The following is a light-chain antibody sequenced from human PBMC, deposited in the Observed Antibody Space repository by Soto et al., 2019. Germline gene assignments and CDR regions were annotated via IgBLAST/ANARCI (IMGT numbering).Light chain of an antibody. CDR3: QQYNNWWT. CDR2: GAS. V-gene: IGKV3-15*01. Sequence: EIVMTQSPATLSVSPGERATLSCRASQSVSSNLAWYQQKPGQAPRLLIYGASTRATAIPARFSGSGSGTDFHLTISSLQPEDFAVYYCQQYNNWWTFGQGTKVEI. CDR1: QSVSSN. J-gene: IGKJ1*01.